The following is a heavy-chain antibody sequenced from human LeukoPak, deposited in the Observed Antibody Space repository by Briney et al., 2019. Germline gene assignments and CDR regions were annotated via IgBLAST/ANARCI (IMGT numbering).Heavy chain of an antibody. V-gene: IGHV3-23*01. Sequence: PGGSLRLSCAASVFTFNNYAMSWVRQAPGKGLEWVSGISGSGGRTYYADSVKGRFIITRDNSKNTLYLQMNSLRAADTAVYYCAKDPDGYSGSLSSFSAHWGQGTLVTVSS. D-gene: IGHD1-26*01. CDR3: AKDPDGYSGSLSSFSAH. CDR2: ISGSGGRT. J-gene: IGHJ1*01. CDR1: VFTFNNYA.